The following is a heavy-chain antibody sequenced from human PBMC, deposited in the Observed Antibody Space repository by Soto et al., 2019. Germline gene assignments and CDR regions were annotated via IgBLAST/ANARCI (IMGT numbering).Heavy chain of an antibody. Sequence: PGGSLRLSCAASGFTFSSYGMHWVRQAPGKGLEWVAVISYDGSNKYYADSVKGRFTISRDNSKNTLYLQMNSLRAEDTAVYYCANSRGSGPDYWGQGTLVTVSS. V-gene: IGHV3-30*18. CDR2: ISYDGSNK. D-gene: IGHD6-19*01. J-gene: IGHJ4*02. CDR1: GFTFSSYG. CDR3: ANSRGSGPDY.